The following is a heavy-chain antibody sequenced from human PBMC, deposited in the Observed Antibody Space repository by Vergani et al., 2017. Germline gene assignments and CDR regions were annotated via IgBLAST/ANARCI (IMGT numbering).Heavy chain of an antibody. Sequence: QLQLQESGPGLVKPSETLSLTCTVSGGSISSSSYYWGWIRQPPGKGLEWIGSIYYSGSTYYNPSLKSRVTISVDTSKNQFSLKLSSVTAADTAVYYCASGYYDSSGPRWYTAANAFDIWGQGTMVTVSS. CDR2: IYYSGST. CDR1: GGSISSSSYY. CDR3: ASGYYDSSGPRWYTAANAFDI. D-gene: IGHD3-22*01. J-gene: IGHJ3*02. V-gene: IGHV4-39*01.